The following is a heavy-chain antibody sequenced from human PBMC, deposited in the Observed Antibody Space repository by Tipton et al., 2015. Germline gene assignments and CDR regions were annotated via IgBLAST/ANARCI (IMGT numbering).Heavy chain of an antibody. D-gene: IGHD6-13*01. J-gene: IGHJ4*02. CDR2: VHCSGST. CDR1: GGSISSSSYY. CDR3: ARRFSHSRSWTFDY. Sequence: TLSLTCTVSGGSISSSSYYWGWIRQPPGKGLEWIGSVHCSGSTYYNPSLKSRVTISVDTSKNQFSLKLSSVTAADTAVYYCARRFSHSRSWTFDYWGQGTLVTVSS. V-gene: IGHV4-39*01.